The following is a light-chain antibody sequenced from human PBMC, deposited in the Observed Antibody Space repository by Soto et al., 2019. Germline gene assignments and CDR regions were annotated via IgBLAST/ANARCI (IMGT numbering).Light chain of an antibody. J-gene: IGKJ5*01. V-gene: IGKV1-39*01. CDR1: QGIRND. Sequence: DIQMTQSPSSLSASVGDRVTITCRASQGIRNDLGWYQQKPGKAPKRLIYAASSLQSGVPSRFSGSGFGTNFTLTISSRKPDHFATYSCQQSYSIPSSFSQRTRLEIK. CDR3: QQSYSIPSS. CDR2: AAS.